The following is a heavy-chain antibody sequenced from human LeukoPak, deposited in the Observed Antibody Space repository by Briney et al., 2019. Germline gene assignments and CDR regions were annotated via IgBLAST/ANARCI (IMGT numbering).Heavy chain of an antibody. CDR2: IYPDDSDT. CDR1: GYNFNTFW. V-gene: IGHV5-51*01. Sequence: GKSLKISCKASGYNFNTFWIAWVRQMPGKGLEWMGIIYPDDSDTRYNPSLQGQVTISADKSTGTVSLQWSSLKASDTAIYYCARHHRKYSGSLRGALDYWGQGTLVTVSS. J-gene: IGHJ4*02. CDR3: ARHHRKYSGSLRGALDY. D-gene: IGHD1-26*01.